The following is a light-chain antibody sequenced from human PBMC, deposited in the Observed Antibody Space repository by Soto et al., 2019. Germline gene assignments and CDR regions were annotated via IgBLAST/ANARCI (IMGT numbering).Light chain of an antibody. J-gene: IGKJ2*01. Sequence: EIIMTQSPGTLSVSPGERATLSCRASQSIGSDLVWYQQRPGQAPRLLIYGASTRATGIPARFSSSGSGTQFTLTISSLQSEDFAVYYCQQYNNWLQYTFGQGTKLEIK. V-gene: IGKV3-15*01. CDR1: QSIGSD. CDR3: QQYNNWLQYT. CDR2: GAS.